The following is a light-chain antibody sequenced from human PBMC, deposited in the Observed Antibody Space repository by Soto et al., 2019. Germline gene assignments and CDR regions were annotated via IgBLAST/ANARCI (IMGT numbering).Light chain of an antibody. CDR1: NSDLGGYNY. Sequence: QSVLTQPASVSGSPGQSITVSCTGTNSDLGGYNYVSWYQHHPGKAPKLMIYGVSNRPSGVSNRFSGSKSGNTASLAISGLQAEDEADYYCSSYTSSGTLVFGTGTKVTVL. V-gene: IGLV2-14*01. CDR3: SSYTSSGTLV. J-gene: IGLJ1*01. CDR2: GVS.